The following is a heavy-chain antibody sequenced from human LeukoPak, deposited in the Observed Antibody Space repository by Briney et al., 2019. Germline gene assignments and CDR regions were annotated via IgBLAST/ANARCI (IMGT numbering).Heavy chain of an antibody. J-gene: IGHJ4*02. CDR3: TLAGSDYDFWSGPLWGDYFDY. Sequence: PGGSVTLSCAACGFTFNSYSMNCPRQARGKGLECVSSISSSSSCISYADSVKSRFTISRDNAKNSLYLQMNSLRAEDMAVQYYTLAGSDYDFWSGPLWGDYFDYRGQGTLVTVSS. D-gene: IGHD3-3*01. CDR1: GFTFNSYS. V-gene: IGHV3-21*01. CDR2: ISSSSSCI.